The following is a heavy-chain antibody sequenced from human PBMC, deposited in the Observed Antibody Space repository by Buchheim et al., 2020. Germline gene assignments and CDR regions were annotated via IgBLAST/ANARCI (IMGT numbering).Heavy chain of an antibody. D-gene: IGHD1/OR15-1a*01. CDR3: TRDCFD. J-gene: IGHJ4*02. CDR1: GITLSDHL. V-gene: IGHV3-72*01. CDR2: SRTKVDNYIT. Sequence: EVHLVESGGGLVQPGGSLRLSCVGSGITLSDHLMDWVRQAPGKGLEYIGRSRTKVDNYITEYAVSVKGRFTISRDASKNSFYLQMNSLRVEDTAVYFCTRDCFDWGQGSL.